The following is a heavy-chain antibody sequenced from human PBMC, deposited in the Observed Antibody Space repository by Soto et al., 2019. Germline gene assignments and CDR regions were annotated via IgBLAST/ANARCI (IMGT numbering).Heavy chain of an antibody. V-gene: IGHV4-34*01. Sequence: SETLSLTCAVYGGSFSGYYWSWIRQPPGKGLEWIGEINHSGSTNYNPSLKSRVTISVDTSKNQFSLKLSSVTAADTAVYYCARGKEWLRSGFDYWGQGTLVTVSS. CDR3: ARGKEWLRSGFDY. J-gene: IGHJ4*02. D-gene: IGHD5-12*01. CDR1: GGSFSGYY. CDR2: INHSGST.